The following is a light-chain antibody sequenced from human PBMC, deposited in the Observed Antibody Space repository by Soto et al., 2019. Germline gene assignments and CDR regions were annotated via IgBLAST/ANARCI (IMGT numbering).Light chain of an antibody. J-gene: IGKJ1*01. CDR1: QSVSNN. Sequence: EIVMTQSPATLSVSPGERATLSCRASQSVSNNLAWYQKKPGQAPRLLIYGASTRATGIPARFSGSGSGTEFTLNSSSLQSEDFAFYYCQQYNNWWTFGQGTRVDIK. CDR2: GAS. V-gene: IGKV3-15*01. CDR3: QQYNNWWT.